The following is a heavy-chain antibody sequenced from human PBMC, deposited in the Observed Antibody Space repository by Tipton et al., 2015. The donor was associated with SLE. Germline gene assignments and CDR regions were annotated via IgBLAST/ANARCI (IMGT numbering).Heavy chain of an antibody. V-gene: IGHV3-23*01. CDR1: GFSFTTYF. CDR2: FSGGGDGI. J-gene: IGHJ4*02. D-gene: IGHD4-17*01. CDR3: ARRLRGDYGYYFDF. Sequence: SLRLSCAASGFSFTTYFMSWVRQAPGKGLEWVSGFSGGGDGIHYADSVKGRFTISRDNSKNTMYLQMNSLRDEDTALYYCARRLRGDYGYYFDFWGQGTLVTVSS.